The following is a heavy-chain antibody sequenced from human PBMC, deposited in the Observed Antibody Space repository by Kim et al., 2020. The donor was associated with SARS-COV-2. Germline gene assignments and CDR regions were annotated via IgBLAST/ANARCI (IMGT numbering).Heavy chain of an antibody. V-gene: IGHV1-2*06. J-gene: IGHJ4*02. Sequence: ASVKVSCKASGFTFTDYHLHWVRQAPGQGLEWMGRVNPNSGGAKYAQQFQGRVTMTRDTPITTAYMELSSLRSDDTAVYYCARSSYYYSSSHYYLIDFWGPGTLVTVSS. D-gene: IGHD3-22*01. CDR1: GFTFTDYH. CDR2: VNPNSGGA. CDR3: ARSSYYYSSSHYYLIDF.